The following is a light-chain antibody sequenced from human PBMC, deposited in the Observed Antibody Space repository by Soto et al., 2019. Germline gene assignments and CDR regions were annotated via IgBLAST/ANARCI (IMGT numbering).Light chain of an antibody. CDR1: SSDVGSYNL. Sequence: QSVLTQPASVSGSPGQSITISCTGTSSDVGSYNLVSWYQQHPDKAPKVIIYEDNKRPSGISNRFSGSKSGNTASLTISGLQAEDEADYYCCSYTGTSSVLFGGGTKLTVL. CDR2: EDN. V-gene: IGLV2-23*01. J-gene: IGLJ2*01. CDR3: CSYTGTSSVL.